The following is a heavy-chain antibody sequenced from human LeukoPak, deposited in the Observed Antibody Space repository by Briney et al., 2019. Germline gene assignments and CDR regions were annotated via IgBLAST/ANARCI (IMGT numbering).Heavy chain of an antibody. CDR3: ARDRVTAWFDP. Sequence: SETLSLTCTVSGYSISSGYYWGWIRQPPGKGLEWIGSIYHSGSTYYNPSLKSRVTISVDTSKNQFSLKLSSVTAADTAVYYCARDRVTAWFDPWGQGTLVTVSS. D-gene: IGHD3-10*01. CDR1: GYSISSGYY. J-gene: IGHJ5*02. CDR2: IYHSGST. V-gene: IGHV4-38-2*02.